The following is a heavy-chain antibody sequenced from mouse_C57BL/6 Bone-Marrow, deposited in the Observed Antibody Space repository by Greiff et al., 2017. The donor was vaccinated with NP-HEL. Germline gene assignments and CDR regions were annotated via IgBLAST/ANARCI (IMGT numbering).Heavy chain of an antibody. V-gene: IGHV1-81*01. J-gene: IGHJ3*01. D-gene: IGHD1-1*01. CDR2: IYPRSGNT. Sequence: VQLQQSGAELARPGASVKLSCKASGYTFTSYGISWVKQRTGQGLEWIGEIYPRSGNTYYNEKFKGKATLTADKSSSTAYMELRSLTSEDSAVYFCARVLDYYGSSGFAYWGQGTLVTVSA. CDR3: ARVLDYYGSSGFAY. CDR1: GYTFTSYG.